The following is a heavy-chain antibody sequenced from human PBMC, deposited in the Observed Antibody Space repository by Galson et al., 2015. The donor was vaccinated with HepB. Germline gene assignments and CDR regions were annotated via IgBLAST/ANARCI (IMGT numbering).Heavy chain of an antibody. Sequence: SVKVSCKVSGYTLTELSMHWVRQAPGKGLEWMGGFDPEDGETIYAQKFQGRVTMTEDTSTDTAYMELSSLRSEDTAVYYCATDQWNGSGRILDYWGQGTLVTVSS. D-gene: IGHD3-10*01. CDR2: FDPEDGET. CDR3: ATDQWNGSGRILDY. CDR1: GYTLTELS. J-gene: IGHJ4*02. V-gene: IGHV1-24*01.